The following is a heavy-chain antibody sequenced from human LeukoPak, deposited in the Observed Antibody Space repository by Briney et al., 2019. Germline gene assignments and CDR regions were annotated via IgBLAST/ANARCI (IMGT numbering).Heavy chain of an antibody. J-gene: IGHJ2*01. V-gene: IGHV3-30*18. Sequence: GGSLRLSCAASGFTFSSYGMHWVRQAPGRELEWVAFISYDGGNKYDADSVKGRFTISRDNSKNTPYLQMNSLRPEDTAVYYCAKDGIITIFWAFDLWGRGTLVTVSS. D-gene: IGHD3-3*01. CDR3: AKDGIITIFWAFDL. CDR1: GFTFSSYG. CDR2: ISYDGGNK.